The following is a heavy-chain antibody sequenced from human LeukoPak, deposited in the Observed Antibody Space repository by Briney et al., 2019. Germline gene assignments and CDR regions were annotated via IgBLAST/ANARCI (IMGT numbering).Heavy chain of an antibody. CDR1: GFTFSSYA. D-gene: IGHD3-3*01. V-gene: IGHV3-23*01. CDR2: ISGSGGST. CDR3: AKGVASYDFWSGYFDY. J-gene: IGHJ4*02. Sequence: PGGSLRLSCAASGFTFSSYAMNWVRQAPGKGLEWVSAISGSGGSTYYADSVKGRFTVSRDSSKNTLYLQMNSLRAEDTAVYYCAKGVASYDFWSGYFDYWGQGTLVTVSS.